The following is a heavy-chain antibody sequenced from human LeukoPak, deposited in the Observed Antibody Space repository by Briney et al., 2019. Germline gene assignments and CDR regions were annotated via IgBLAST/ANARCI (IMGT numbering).Heavy chain of an antibody. Sequence: PGGSLRLSCAASGFTFSSYWMGWVRQAPGKGLEWVANIKQDGSEKYYVDSVKGRFTISRDNAKNSLYLQMNSLRAEDTAVYYCARGYYDFWSGYQNTWAFDYWGQGTLVTVSS. CDR3: ARGYYDFWSGYQNTWAFDY. D-gene: IGHD3-3*01. J-gene: IGHJ4*02. CDR1: GFTFSSYW. V-gene: IGHV3-7*01. CDR2: IKQDGSEK.